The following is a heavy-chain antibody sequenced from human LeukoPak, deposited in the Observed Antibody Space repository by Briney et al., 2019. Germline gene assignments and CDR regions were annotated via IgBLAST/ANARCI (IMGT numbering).Heavy chain of an antibody. CDR3: AINSGYCSGGSCYSAERGRTYYYYYGMDV. J-gene: IGHJ6*02. CDR1: GGSISSSNW. D-gene: IGHD2-15*01. CDR2: IYHSGST. Sequence: SGTLSLTCAVSGGSISSSNWWSWVRQPPGKGLEWIGGIYHSGSTNYNPSLKSRVTISVDKSKNQFSLKLSSVTAADTAVYYCAINSGYCSGGSCYSAERGRTYYYYYGMDVWGQGTTVTVSS. V-gene: IGHV4-4*02.